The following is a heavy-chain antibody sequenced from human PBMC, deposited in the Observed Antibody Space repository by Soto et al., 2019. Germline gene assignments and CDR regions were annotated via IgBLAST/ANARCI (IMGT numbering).Heavy chain of an antibody. J-gene: IGHJ3*02. V-gene: IGHV3-7*01. D-gene: IGHD6-19*01. CDR1: GFTFSSYC. Sequence: EVQLVESGGGLVQPGGSLRLDCAASGFTFSSYCMSWVLQAPGTGLEWVANITQDGSEKYYVDSVQGRCTISRDNAKNALDMQLTSLRAEDSAVYYSARDTAVAGHAAFDIWGQGTIVTLSS. CDR3: ARDTAVAGHAAFDI. CDR2: ITQDGSEK.